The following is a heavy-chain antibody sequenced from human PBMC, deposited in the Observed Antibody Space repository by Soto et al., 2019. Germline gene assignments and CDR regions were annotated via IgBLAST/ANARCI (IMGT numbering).Heavy chain of an antibody. CDR2: IFHRGTT. CDR1: GYSISSGYY. CDR3: ARVDSPYYYNSSGYFTY. D-gene: IGHD3-22*01. Sequence: SETLSLTCAVSGYSISSGYYWGWIRQPPGKGPEWIGNIFHRGTTYYNPSLQSRVAISVDTSKNEISLRLSAMTAADTAVYYCARVDSPYYYNSSGYFTYWGQGSLVTVYS. V-gene: IGHV4-38-2*01. J-gene: IGHJ4*02.